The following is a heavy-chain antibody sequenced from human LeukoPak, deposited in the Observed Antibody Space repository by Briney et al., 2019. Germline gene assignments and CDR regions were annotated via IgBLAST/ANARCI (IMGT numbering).Heavy chain of an antibody. CDR2: IKQDGSDK. CDR1: GFTFSSYW. Sequence: GGSLRLSCEVSGFTFSSYWMNWVRQAPGKGLEWVANIKQDGSDKYYVDSVKGRSTIPRDNAKNSLYLQMNSLRAEDTAVYYCAIIPRAAAGPSARSPFHYWGQGTLVTVSS. CDR3: AIIPRAAAGPSARSPFHY. V-gene: IGHV3-7*01. J-gene: IGHJ4*02. D-gene: IGHD6-13*01.